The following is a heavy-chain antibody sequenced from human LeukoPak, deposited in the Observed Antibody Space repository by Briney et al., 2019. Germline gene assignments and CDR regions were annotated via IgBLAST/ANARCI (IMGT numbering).Heavy chain of an antibody. D-gene: IGHD3-10*01. Sequence: DSVKVSCKASGYTFTSYYMHWVRQAPGQGLEWMGIIIPSGGSTSYAQKFQGRVTMTRDTSTSTVYMELSSLRSEDTAVYYCARDWTRLWFGEEAFDYWGQGTLVTVSS. CDR2: IIPSGGST. CDR1: GYTFTSYY. J-gene: IGHJ4*02. CDR3: ARDWTRLWFGEEAFDY. V-gene: IGHV1-46*01.